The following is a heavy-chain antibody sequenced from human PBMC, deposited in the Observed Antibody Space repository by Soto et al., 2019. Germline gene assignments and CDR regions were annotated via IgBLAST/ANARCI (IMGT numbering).Heavy chain of an antibody. CDR3: ARGATGAFGDYYYYGMDV. CDR1: GGSISSGDYY. CDR2: IYYSGST. V-gene: IGHV4-30-4*01. J-gene: IGHJ6*02. D-gene: IGHD3-10*01. Sequence: SETLSLTCTVSGGSISSGDYYWSWIRQPPGKGLEWIGYIYYSGSTYYNPSLKSRVTISVDTSKNQFSLKLSSVTAADTAVYYCARGATGAFGDYYYYGMDVWGQGTTVTVSS.